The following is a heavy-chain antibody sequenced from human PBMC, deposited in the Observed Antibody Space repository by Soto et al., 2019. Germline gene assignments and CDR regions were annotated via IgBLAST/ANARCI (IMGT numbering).Heavy chain of an antibody. V-gene: IGHV3-7*03. D-gene: IGHD2-2*01. CDR1: GFIFSDYW. CDR3: VKDGGYCSSSTCYSPRNHYLDS. CDR2: IKFDGSEK. Sequence: GGSLRLSSAASGFIFSDYWMSWVRQAPGKGPEWVANIKFDGSEKQYVDSVRGRFTISRDNSRNSLFLQMNSLRAGDTAVYYCVKDGGYCSSSTCYSPRNHYLDSWGRGTLVTVSS. J-gene: IGHJ4*02.